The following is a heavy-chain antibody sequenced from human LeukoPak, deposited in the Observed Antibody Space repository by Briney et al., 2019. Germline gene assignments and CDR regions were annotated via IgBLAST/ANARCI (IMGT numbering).Heavy chain of an antibody. V-gene: IGHV4-59*11. CDR3: ARVVYEKNGYFVSLAGYFDL. J-gene: IGHJ2*01. D-gene: IGHD3-22*01. CDR2: ISYIGST. Sequence: SETLSLTCAVSDDSFSSHYWTWIRQPPGKGLEWIGYISYIGSTNYNPSLKSRLTISLDASKNQFSLKLTSVTAADTAMYYCARVVYEKNGYFVSLAGYFDLWGRGTLVTVSS. CDR1: DDSFSSHY.